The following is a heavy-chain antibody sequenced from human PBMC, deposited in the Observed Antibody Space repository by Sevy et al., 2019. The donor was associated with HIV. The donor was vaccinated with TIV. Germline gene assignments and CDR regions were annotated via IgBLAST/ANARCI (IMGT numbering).Heavy chain of an antibody. D-gene: IGHD2-21*02. CDR1: GFTFSSYG. CDR3: ARLVSCGGDCYYLDS. V-gene: IGHV3-33*01. J-gene: IGHJ4*02. CDR2: IWYDGSNK. Sequence: GGSLRLSCAASGFTFSSYGMHWVRQAPGKGLEWVAVIWYDGSNKYYADSVKGRFTISRDNSKNTLFLQMDSLRPDDTAVYFCARLVSCGGDCYYLDSWGQGALVTVSS.